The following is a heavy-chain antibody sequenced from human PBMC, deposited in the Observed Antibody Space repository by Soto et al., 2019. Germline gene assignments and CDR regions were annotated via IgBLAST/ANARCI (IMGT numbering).Heavy chain of an antibody. Sequence: QVHLVQSGVEVKTPGASVKVSCQASGYTFFTYDISWVRQAPGQGLERMGWISTYSGDTKYAQKFQGRVTMTTDTSTTTAYLELRSLRSDDTAVYYGARHHGPTTSENWVGPWGQGTLVTVSS. CDR3: ARHHGPTTSENWVGP. CDR1: GYTFFTYD. J-gene: IGHJ5*02. D-gene: IGHD5-12*01. CDR2: ISTYSGDT. V-gene: IGHV1-18*01.